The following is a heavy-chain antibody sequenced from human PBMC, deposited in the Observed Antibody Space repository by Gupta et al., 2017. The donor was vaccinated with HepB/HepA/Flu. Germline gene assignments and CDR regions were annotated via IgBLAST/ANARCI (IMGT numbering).Heavy chain of an antibody. J-gene: IGHJ6*02. CDR2: INWNSGTI. CDR1: GFTFDDYA. D-gene: IGHD3-3*01. CDR3: AKDREFGARYGMDV. V-gene: IGHV3-9*01. Sequence: EVQLVESGGGLVQPGRSLRLSCVASGFTFDDYAMHWVRQAPGKGLEWVSNINWNSGTILYADSVKGRFTISRDNAKNSLYLQMNSLRAEDTALYYCAKDREFGARYGMDVWGQGTTVIVSS.